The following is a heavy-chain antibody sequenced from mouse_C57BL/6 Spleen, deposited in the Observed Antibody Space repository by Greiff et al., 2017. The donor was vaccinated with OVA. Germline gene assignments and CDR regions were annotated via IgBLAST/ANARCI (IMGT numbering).Heavy chain of an antibody. CDR2: IYPSDSET. V-gene: IGHV1-61*01. J-gene: IGHJ2*01. CDR1: GYTFTSYW. D-gene: IGHD1-1*01. Sequence: QVQLQQPGAELVRPGSSVKLSCKASGYTFTSYWMDWVKQRPGQGLEWIGNIYPSDSETHYNQKFKAKATLTVDKSSSTAYMQLSRLTSEDAAVYYCASSSLYCYGSSHYFDYWGQGTTLTVSS. CDR3: ASSSLYCYGSSHYFDY.